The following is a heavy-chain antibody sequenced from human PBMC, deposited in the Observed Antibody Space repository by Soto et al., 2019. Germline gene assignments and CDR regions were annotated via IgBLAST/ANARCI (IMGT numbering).Heavy chain of an antibody. Sequence: EVQLLDSGGALVQPGGSLRLSCATSGFTFSNHAMSWVRQAPGKGLEWVSTFTTSGDFTYYADSVKGRFTISRDNSKNTLYLQMNSLRVEDTAVYYCARLVTDWGQGTLVTVSS. CDR3: ARLVTD. V-gene: IGHV3-23*01. D-gene: IGHD4-4*01. J-gene: IGHJ4*02. CDR1: GFTFSNHA. CDR2: FTTSGDFT.